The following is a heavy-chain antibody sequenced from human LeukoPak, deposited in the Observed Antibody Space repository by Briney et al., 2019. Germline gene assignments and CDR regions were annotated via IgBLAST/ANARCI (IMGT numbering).Heavy chain of an antibody. J-gene: IGHJ3*02. CDR3: ARSVMVVAPWAFGI. CDR1: GGSISSGVYY. Sequence: PSETLSLTCTVSGGSISSGVYYWSWIRQPPGKGLEWIGYIYYSGSTYYNPSLKSRVTKSVDTSKNQFSLKLSSVTAADTAVYYCARSVMVVAPWAFGIWGQGTLVTVSS. D-gene: IGHD2-15*01. V-gene: IGHV4-30-4*01. CDR2: IYYSGST.